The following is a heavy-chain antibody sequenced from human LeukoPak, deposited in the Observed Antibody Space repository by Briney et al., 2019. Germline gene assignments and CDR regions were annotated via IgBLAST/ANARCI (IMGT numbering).Heavy chain of an antibody. V-gene: IGHV3-23*01. Sequence: AETLCLSCAARGCAFSGFAMSLVGHATVKGLQWVSSISGDSDYTYHADSVKGRFTISRDNSKNTMYLQMTSLRPDDTALYYCTKGPYLTTVSSFFDPWGQGTLVTVSS. CDR2: ISGDSDYT. CDR3: TKGPYLTTVSSFFDP. J-gene: IGHJ5*02. D-gene: IGHD4-17*01. CDR1: GCAFSGFA.